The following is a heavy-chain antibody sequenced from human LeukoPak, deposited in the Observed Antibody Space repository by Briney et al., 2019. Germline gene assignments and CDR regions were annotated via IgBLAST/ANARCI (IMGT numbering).Heavy chain of an antibody. CDR1: GFTFSSYG. CDR3: AKEWAAGTFLSSYYYYGMDV. CDR2: ISYDGSNK. Sequence: PGGSLRLSCAASGFTFSSYGMPWVRQAPGKGLEWVAVISYDGSNKYYADSVKGRFTISRDNSKNTLYLQMNSLRAEDTAVYYCAKEWAAGTFLSSYYYYGMDVWGQGTTVTVSS. J-gene: IGHJ6*02. V-gene: IGHV3-30*18. D-gene: IGHD6-13*01.